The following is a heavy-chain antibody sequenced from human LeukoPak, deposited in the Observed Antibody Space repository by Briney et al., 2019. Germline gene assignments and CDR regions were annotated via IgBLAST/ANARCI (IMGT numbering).Heavy chain of an antibody. CDR3: ARDRRYGALYYLDY. Sequence: GGSLRLSCAASGFIFSNYGMHWVRQAPGKGLEWVAVIWYDGSNKYYADSVKGRFTISRDNSKNTVYLQMNSLRAEDTAVYYCARDRRYGALYYLDYWGQGTLVTVSS. CDR1: GFIFSNYG. CDR2: IWYDGSNK. D-gene: IGHD4-17*01. J-gene: IGHJ4*02. V-gene: IGHV3-33*01.